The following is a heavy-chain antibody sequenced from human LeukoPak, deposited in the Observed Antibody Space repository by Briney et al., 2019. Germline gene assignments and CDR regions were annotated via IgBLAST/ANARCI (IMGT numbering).Heavy chain of an antibody. V-gene: IGHV1-24*01. CDR3: ARGAMITFGGVIVIDAFDI. D-gene: IGHD3-16*02. CDR2: FDPEDGET. J-gene: IGHJ3*02. CDR1: GYTLTELS. Sequence: ASVKVSCKVSGYTLTELSMHWVRQAPGKGLEWMGGFDPEDGETIYAQKFQGRVTMTEDTSTDTAYMELSSLRSEDTAVYYCARGAMITFGGVIVIDAFDIWGQGTMVTVSS.